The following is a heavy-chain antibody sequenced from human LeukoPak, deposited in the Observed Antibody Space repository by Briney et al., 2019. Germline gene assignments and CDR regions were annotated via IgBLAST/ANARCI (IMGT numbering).Heavy chain of an antibody. D-gene: IGHD6-19*01. Sequence: GGSLRLSCVASGFTFSNYWMSWARQAPGKGLEWVANIKQDGSEKYYVDSVKGRFTISRDNAKNSLYLQMISLRAEDTAVYYCAIASSSGWSKPQYYFEYWGERTLVTVSS. J-gene: IGHJ4*02. CDR2: IKQDGSEK. CDR3: AIASSSGWSKPQYYFEY. CDR1: GFTFSNYW. V-gene: IGHV3-7*01.